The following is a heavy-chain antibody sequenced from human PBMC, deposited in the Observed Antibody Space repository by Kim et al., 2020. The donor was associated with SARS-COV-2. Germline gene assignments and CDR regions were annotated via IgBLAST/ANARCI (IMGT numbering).Heavy chain of an antibody. CDR1: GGSMSSYF. CDR2: IYSSGST. D-gene: IGHD3-10*01. Sequence: SETLSLTCSVSGGSMSSYFWTWIRQPAGKGLEWIGRIYSSGSTKYNPSLKSRVVMSIDTSKNQFSLKLSSVTAADTAVYYCARDFGINGMDVWGQGTTVTVSS. V-gene: IGHV4-4*07. J-gene: IGHJ6*02. CDR3: ARDFGINGMDV.